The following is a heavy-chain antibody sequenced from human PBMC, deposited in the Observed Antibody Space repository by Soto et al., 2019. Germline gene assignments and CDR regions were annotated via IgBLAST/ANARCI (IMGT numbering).Heavy chain of an antibody. J-gene: IGHJ4*02. D-gene: IGHD2-21*01. CDR2: IYPDDSDT. V-gene: IGHV5-51*01. CDR3: CYYFDS. Sequence: PGESLKISCKASGYTFSVYWIGWVRQMPGKGLEWMGNIYPDDSDTSNNPSFDGRVTVSADKSTNMDPADTATYYCAHSASVPCCYYFDSWGQGTLVTVSS. CDR1: GYTFSVYW.